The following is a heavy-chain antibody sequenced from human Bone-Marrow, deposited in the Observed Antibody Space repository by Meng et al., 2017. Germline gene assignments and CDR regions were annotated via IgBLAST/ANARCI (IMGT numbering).Heavy chain of an antibody. CDR1: GFAFSSYT. J-gene: IGHJ4*02. CDR2: ISVNGDRA. CDR3: AKDRVPDGSWSIDY. D-gene: IGHD3-22*01. V-gene: IGHV3-23*01. Sequence: GESLKISCVGSGFAFSSYTMSWVRQAPGKGLEWVSGISVNGDRAYYAVSVKGRFTISRDNSKNTLYVQMNSLRAEDTAVYYCAKDRVPDGSWSIDYWGQGTLVTVSS.